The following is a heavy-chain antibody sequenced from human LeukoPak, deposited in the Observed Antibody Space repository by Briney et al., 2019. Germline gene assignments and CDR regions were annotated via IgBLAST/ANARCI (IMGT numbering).Heavy chain of an antibody. CDR3: ARGSRGYAQYFDL. CDR2: ISSSSSFI. D-gene: IGHD5-12*01. J-gene: IGHJ2*01. V-gene: IGHV3-21*01. Sequence: KPGGSLRLSCAASGFTFSKYYLNWVRQAPGKGLEWVSSISSSSSFINYADSVKGRFTISRDNAKNSLYLQMNSLRAEDTAVYYCARGSRGYAQYFDLWGRGTLITVSS. CDR1: GFTFSKYY.